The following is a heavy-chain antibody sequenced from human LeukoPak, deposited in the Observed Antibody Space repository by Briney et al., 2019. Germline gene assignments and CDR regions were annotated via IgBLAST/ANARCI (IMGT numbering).Heavy chain of an antibody. D-gene: IGHD3-3*01. CDR1: GFTFSSYA. CDR3: AKVRSYDFWSGFYGFFDS. Sequence: PPGGSLRLSCAASGFTFSSYAMTWVRQAPGKGLEWVSAISSGGDSTYYADSVKGRFAISRDNSKNTLYLQMKSLRAEDSAVYYCAKVRSYDFWSGFYGFFDSWGQGTLVTVSS. J-gene: IGHJ4*02. CDR2: ISSGGDST. V-gene: IGHV3-23*01.